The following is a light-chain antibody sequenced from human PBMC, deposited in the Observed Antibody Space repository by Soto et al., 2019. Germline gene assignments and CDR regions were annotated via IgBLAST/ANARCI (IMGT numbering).Light chain of an antibody. Sequence: IVMTQSPATLSVSPGERATLSCMASQSISSKLAWYQQKPGQAPRLLIYGASTRATGIPVRFSGSGSGTEFTLTITSLQSEDFAVYYCQEYNNWRPITFGGGTKVEIK. V-gene: IGKV3-15*01. CDR1: QSISSK. J-gene: IGKJ4*01. CDR2: GAS. CDR3: QEYNNWRPIT.